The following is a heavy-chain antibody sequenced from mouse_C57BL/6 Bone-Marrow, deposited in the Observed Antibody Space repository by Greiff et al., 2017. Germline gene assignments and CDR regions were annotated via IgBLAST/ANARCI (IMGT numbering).Heavy chain of an antibody. CDR3: AHLLWYHEGFAY. J-gene: IGHJ3*01. D-gene: IGHD2-1*01. CDR2: IDPANGNT. V-gene: IGHV14-3*01. Sequence: EVQLQQSVAELVRPGASVKLSCTASGFNIKNTYMPWVKQRPEQGLEWIGRIDPANGNTKYAPKFQGKATITADTSSNTAYLQLSSLTSEDTAIYYWAHLLWYHEGFAYWGQGTLVTVSA. CDR1: GFNIKNTY.